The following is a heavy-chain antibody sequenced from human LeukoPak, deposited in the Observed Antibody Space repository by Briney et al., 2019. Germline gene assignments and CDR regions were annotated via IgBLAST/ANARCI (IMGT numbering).Heavy chain of an antibody. CDR1: GGSISSGDHY. V-gene: IGHV4-30-4*01. CDR2: IYYSGNT. Sequence: SQTLSLTCTVSGGSISSGDHYWHWIREPRGKGVEWIVYIYYSGNTYDNPCRENRFTMSMDRNKNPFSLNLRSVTAADTAVYYCARGSGSYFGNWGQGTLVTVSS. J-gene: IGHJ4*02. D-gene: IGHD1-26*01. CDR3: ARGSGSYFGN.